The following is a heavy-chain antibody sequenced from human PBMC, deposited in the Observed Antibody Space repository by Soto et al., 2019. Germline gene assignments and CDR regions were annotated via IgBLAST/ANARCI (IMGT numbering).Heavy chain of an antibody. CDR1: GGTFSSYA. CDR3: ARYCSGGSCYGRTNWFDP. CDR2: IIPIFGTA. V-gene: IGHV1-69*01. Sequence: QVQLVQSGAEVKKPGSSVKVSCKASGGTFSSYAISWVRQAPGQGLEWMGGIIPIFGTANYAQKFEGRVTITADEATSTAYMELSSLRSEDTAVYYCARYCSGGSCYGRTNWFDPWGQGTLVTVSS. D-gene: IGHD2-15*01. J-gene: IGHJ5*02.